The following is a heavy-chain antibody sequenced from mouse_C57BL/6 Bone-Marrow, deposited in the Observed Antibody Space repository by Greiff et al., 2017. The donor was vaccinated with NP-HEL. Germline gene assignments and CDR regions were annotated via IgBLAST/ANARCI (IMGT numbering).Heavy chain of an antibody. Sequence: VQLQQSGPELVKPGASVKISCKASGYTFTDYYMNWVKQSHGKSLEWIGDINPNNGGTSYNQKFKGKATLTVDKSSSTAYMELRSLTSEDSAVYYCARLDGNYPYYAMDYWGQGTSVTVSS. J-gene: IGHJ4*01. D-gene: IGHD2-1*01. V-gene: IGHV1-26*01. CDR1: GYTFTDYY. CDR2: INPNNGGT. CDR3: ARLDGNYPYYAMDY.